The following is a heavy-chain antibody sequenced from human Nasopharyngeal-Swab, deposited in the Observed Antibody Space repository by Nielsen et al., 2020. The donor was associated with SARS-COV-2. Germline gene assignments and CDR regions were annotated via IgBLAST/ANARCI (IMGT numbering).Heavy chain of an antibody. J-gene: IGHJ4*02. CDR2: IYWDDDK. V-gene: IGHV2-5*02. D-gene: IGHD1-7*01. Sequence: WIRQPPGKALEWLALIYWDDDKRYSPSLKSRLTISKDTSKNQVVLSMTNMDPVDTATYYCAHRNWNYGGYYFDYWGQGSLVTVSS. CDR3: AHRNWNYGGYYFDY.